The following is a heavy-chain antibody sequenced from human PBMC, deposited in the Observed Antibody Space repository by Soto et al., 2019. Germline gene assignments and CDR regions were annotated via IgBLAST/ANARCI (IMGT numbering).Heavy chain of an antibody. Sequence: SGPTLVNPTQTLTLTCTFSGFSLSTSGMRVSWIRQPPGKALEWLARIDWDDDKFYSTSLKTRLTISKDTSKNQVVLTMTNMDPVDKAKYYCAWIVGATIDYWGQGTLLTVSS. J-gene: IGHJ4*02. D-gene: IGHD1-26*01. CDR2: IDWDDDK. CDR1: GFSLSTSGMR. V-gene: IGHV2-70*04. CDR3: AWIVGATIDY.